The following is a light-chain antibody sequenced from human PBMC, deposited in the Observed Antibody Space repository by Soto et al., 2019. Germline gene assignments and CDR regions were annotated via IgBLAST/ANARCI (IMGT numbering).Light chain of an antibody. CDR2: NAS. V-gene: IGKV1-5*01. J-gene: IGKJ1*01. CDR1: QSISSW. CDR3: QQYNSYSRT. Sequence: DIQMTQSPSILSASIGYRVTITCRASQSISSWLAWYQQKPGKAPELLIYNASSVESGVPSRFSGSGSGTEFTLTISSLQTDDFATYYCQQYNSYSRTFGQGTKVDI.